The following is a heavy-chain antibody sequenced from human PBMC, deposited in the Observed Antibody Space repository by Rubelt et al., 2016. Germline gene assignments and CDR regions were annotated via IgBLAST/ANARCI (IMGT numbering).Heavy chain of an antibody. CDR1: GYTFTGYY. D-gene: IGHD3-22*01. CDR2: INPNSGGT. Sequence: QVQLVQSGAEVKKPGASVKVSCKASGYTFTGYYMHWVRQAPGQGLEWMGWINPNSGGTNYAQKFQGRVTMTRDTSTSTAYMELSRLGSDDTAVYYCARFAIGGHSSGYLFDYWGQGTLVTVSS. J-gene: IGHJ4*02. V-gene: IGHV1-2*02. CDR3: ARFAIGGHSSGYLFDY.